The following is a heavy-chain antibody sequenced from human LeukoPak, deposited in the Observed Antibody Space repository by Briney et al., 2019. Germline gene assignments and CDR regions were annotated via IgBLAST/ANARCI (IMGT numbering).Heavy chain of an antibody. CDR1: GDSISSSSFY. V-gene: IGHV4-39*07. D-gene: IGHD6-6*01. Sequence: SETLSLTCTVSGDSISSSSFYWSWLRQPPGGDLEYIGSIFYTGGTYYNPSLKSRVTISIETSKNQFSLKVNSVTAADTAVYYCARGTHSSSPIPLDYWGQGTLVTVSS. J-gene: IGHJ4*02. CDR3: ARGTHSSSPIPLDY. CDR2: IFYTGGT.